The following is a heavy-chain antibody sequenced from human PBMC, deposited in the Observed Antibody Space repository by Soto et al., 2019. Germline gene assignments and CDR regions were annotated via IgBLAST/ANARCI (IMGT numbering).Heavy chain of an antibody. Sequence: ASVKVSCKASGYTFTSYGISWVRQAPGQGLEWMGWISAYNGNTNYAQKLQGRVTMTTDTSTSTAYMELRSLRSDDTAVYYCARDLGIWGSYRYNWFDPWGQGTLVTVSS. D-gene: IGHD3-16*02. V-gene: IGHV1-18*01. CDR3: ARDLGIWGSYRYNWFDP. CDR2: ISAYNGNT. CDR1: GYTFTSYG. J-gene: IGHJ5*02.